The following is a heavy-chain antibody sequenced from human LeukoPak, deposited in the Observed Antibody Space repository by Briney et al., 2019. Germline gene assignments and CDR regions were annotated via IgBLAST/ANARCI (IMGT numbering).Heavy chain of an antibody. CDR2: IYSTGDA. D-gene: IGHD3-22*01. V-gene: IGHV4-38-2*01. Sequence: PSETLSLTCDVSGYSISSGYYWAWIRQTPGKGLQYIGMIYSTGDAYYSPPLKSRVTMSVGTSKNQFSLQLTSVTGADTAIYYCARVLYDTRTFDYWGQGTLVTVSS. J-gene: IGHJ4*02. CDR3: ARVLYDTRTFDY. CDR1: GYSISSGYY.